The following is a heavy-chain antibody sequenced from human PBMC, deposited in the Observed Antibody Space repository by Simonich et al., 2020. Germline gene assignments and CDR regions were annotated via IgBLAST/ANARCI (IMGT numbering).Heavy chain of an antibody. CDR3: ARDLRGSYYYYYYMDV. V-gene: IGHV1-2*02. CDR1: GYTFTGYY. CDR2: INPNSGGT. J-gene: IGHJ6*03. D-gene: IGHD1-26*01. Sequence: QVQLVQSGAEVKKPGASVKVSCKASGYTFTGYYMHWVRPAPGQGLEGIGRINPNSGGTNYAQKFQGRGTMTRDTSISTAYMELSRLRSDDTAVYYCARDLRGSYYYYYYMDVWGKGTTVTVSS.